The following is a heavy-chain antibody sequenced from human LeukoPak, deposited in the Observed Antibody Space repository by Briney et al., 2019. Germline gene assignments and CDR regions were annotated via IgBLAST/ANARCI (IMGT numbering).Heavy chain of an antibody. V-gene: IGHV4-59*01. CDR2: IYYSGST. Sequence: PSETLSLTCTVSGGSISSYYWGWIRQPPGKGLEWIGYIYYSGSTNYNPSLKSRVTISVDTSKNQFSLKLSSVTAADTAVYYCARDGTPYYDDNSGYYLFDYWGQGTLVTVSS. J-gene: IGHJ4*02. CDR3: ARDGTPYYDDNSGYYLFDY. D-gene: IGHD3-22*01. CDR1: GGSISSYY.